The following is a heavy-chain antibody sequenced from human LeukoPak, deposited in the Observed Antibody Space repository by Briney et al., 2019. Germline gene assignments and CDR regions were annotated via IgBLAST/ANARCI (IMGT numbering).Heavy chain of an antibody. CDR3: ARVPSGGNKFDP. CDR2: MNPNSANT. J-gene: IGHJ5*02. D-gene: IGHD6-25*01. CDR1: GYTFTGYY. V-gene: IGHV1-8*02. Sequence: ASVKVSCKASGYTFTGYYMHWVRQAPGQGLEWMGWMNPNSANTGYAQKFQGRVTMTRNTSISTAYMGLSSLRSEDTAVYYCARVPSGGNKFDPWGQGTLVTVSS.